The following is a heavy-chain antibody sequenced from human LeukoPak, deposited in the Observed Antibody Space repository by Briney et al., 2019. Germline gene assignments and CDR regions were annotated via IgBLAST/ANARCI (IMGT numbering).Heavy chain of an antibody. J-gene: IGHJ4*02. Sequence: GGSLRLSCAASGFTFSSYAMHWVRQAPGKGLEWVAVISYDGSNKYYADSVKGRFAISRDNSKNTLYLQMNSLRAEDTAVYYCARRGVERWGRVYYFDYWGQGTLVTVSS. D-gene: IGHD1-1*01. CDR3: ARRGVERWGRVYYFDY. V-gene: IGHV3-30*09. CDR1: GFTFSSYA. CDR2: ISYDGSNK.